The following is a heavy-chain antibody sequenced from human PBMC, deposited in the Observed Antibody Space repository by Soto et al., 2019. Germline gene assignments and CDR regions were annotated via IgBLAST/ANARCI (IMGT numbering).Heavy chain of an antibody. J-gene: IGHJ6*02. CDR1: GYTFTGYY. V-gene: IGHV1-2*04. CDR3: AREREPYCISTSCPQPYGMDV. Sequence: QVQLVQSGAEVKKPGASVKVSCKASGYTFTGYYMHWVRQAPGQGLEWMGWINPNSGGTNYAQKFQGWVTMTRDTSISTAYMELSRLRSDDTAVYYCAREREPYCISTSCPQPYGMDVWGQGTTVTVSS. D-gene: IGHD2-2*01. CDR2: INPNSGGT.